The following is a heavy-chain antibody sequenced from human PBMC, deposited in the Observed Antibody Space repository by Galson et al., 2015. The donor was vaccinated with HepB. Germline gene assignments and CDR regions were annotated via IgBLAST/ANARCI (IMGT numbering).Heavy chain of an antibody. CDR1: GFTFSNYA. CDR2: ISHICDDR. D-gene: IGHD3-3*01. Sequence: SLRLFCAASGFTFSNYAMIWVRQAPGQGLEWVATISHICDDRDYAYSAKRRIRISRSNSKSVIYLRLSSKTAADSASYYCAKHRTIFGSLMRKYYYNHMDVWGEGTTVTVS. J-gene: IGHJ6*03. V-gene: IGHV3-23*01. CDR3: AKHRTIFGSLMRKYYYNHMDV.